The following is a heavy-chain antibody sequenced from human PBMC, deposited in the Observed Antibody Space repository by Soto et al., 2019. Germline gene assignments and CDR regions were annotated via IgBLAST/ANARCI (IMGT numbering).Heavy chain of an antibody. D-gene: IGHD1-26*01. J-gene: IGHJ4*02. CDR1: GFTFSSYA. CDR3: ARDKGSSGSFIDY. CDR2: ISYDGSNK. Sequence: QVQLVESGGGVVQPRRSLRLSCAASGFTFSSYAMHWVRQAPGKGLEWVAVISYDGSNKYYADSVKGRFTISRDNSKNTLYLQMNSLRAEDTAVYYCARDKGSSGSFIDYWGQGTLVTVSS. V-gene: IGHV3-30-3*01.